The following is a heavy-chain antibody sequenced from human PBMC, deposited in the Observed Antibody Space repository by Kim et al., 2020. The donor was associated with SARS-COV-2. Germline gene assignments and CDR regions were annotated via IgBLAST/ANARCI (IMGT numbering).Heavy chain of an antibody. D-gene: IGHD3-10*01. V-gene: IGHV3-30*04. CDR1: GFTFSSYA. CDR3: ARGGVLWFGEFGS. CDR2: ISYDGSNK. J-gene: IGHJ5*01. Sequence: GGSLRLSCAASGFTFSSYAMHWVRQAPGKGLEWVAVISYDGSNKYYADSVKGRFTISRDNSKNTLYLQMNSLRAEDTAVYYCARGGVLWFGEFGSWGQGT.